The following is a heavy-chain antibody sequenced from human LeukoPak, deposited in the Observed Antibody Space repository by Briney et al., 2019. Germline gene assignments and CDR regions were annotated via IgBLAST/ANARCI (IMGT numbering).Heavy chain of an antibody. Sequence: GESLKISCKGSGYSFTSYWISWVRQMPGKGLEWMGRIDPSDSYTNYSPSFQGHVTISADKSISTAYLQWSSLKASDTAMYYCARPSMTTVNPGVFGYWGQGTLVTVSS. CDR3: ARPSMTTVNPGVFGY. CDR1: GYSFTSYW. J-gene: IGHJ4*02. V-gene: IGHV5-10-1*01. CDR2: IDPSDSYT. D-gene: IGHD4-17*01.